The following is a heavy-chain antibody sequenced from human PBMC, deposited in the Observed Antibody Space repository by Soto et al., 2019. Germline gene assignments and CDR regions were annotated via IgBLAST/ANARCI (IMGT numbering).Heavy chain of an antibody. CDR2: IFHSGNA. CDR1: GGSIRNVY. V-gene: IGHV4-59*01. CDR3: ARAHAPTLPFDY. J-gene: IGHJ4*01. Sequence: PSETLSLTCTASGGSIRNVYWSWIRQAPGKGLEWIGFIFHSGNAKYNPSLTSRVTISVDTSKNQFSLSLDSVTAADTAVYFCARAHAPTLPFDYWGQGTLVTVSS. D-gene: IGHD2-15*01.